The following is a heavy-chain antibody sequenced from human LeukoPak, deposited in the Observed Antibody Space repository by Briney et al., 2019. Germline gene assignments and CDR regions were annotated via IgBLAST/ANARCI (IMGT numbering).Heavy chain of an antibody. CDR2: IKQDGSEK. Sequence: GGSLRFSCAASGFTFGTYWMSWFRRAPGTGLEWVASIKQDGSEKSYVDSVKGRFTISRDNAKNSLYLQMNSLRAEDTDVYYCARGGYQLLWYWGQGTLVTVSS. J-gene: IGHJ4*02. D-gene: IGHD2-2*01. CDR3: ARGGYQLLWY. CDR1: GFTFGTYW. V-gene: IGHV3-7*04.